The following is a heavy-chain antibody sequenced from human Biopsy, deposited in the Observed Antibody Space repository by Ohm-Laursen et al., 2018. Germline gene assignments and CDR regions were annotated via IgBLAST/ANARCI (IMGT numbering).Heavy chain of an antibody. CDR2: VYYTGST. J-gene: IGHJ2*01. CDR1: GDSISSYY. Sequence: SDTLSLTCTVSGDSISSYYWSWIRQPPGKGLQWIGCVYYTGSTDYNPSLQSRVTISVDTSKNHFSLRLRSVTPADTAIYYCARDRGYYSDRTVPGYFDLWGRGTLVTVSS. D-gene: IGHD3-22*01. V-gene: IGHV4-59*01. CDR3: ARDRGYYSDRTVPGYFDL.